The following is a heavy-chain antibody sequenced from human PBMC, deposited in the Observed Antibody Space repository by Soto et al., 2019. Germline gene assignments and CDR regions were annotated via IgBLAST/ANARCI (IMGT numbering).Heavy chain of an antibody. CDR2: ISGSGGST. V-gene: IGHV3-23*01. CDR3: AKGDGYNSENVYFDY. D-gene: IGHD5-12*01. Sequence: PGGSLRLSCAASGFTFSGYAMSWVRQAPGKGLEWVSAISGSGGSTYYADSVKGRFTISRDNSKNTLYLQMNSLRAEDTAVYYCAKGDGYNSENVYFDYWGQGTLVTSPQ. CDR1: GFTFSGYA. J-gene: IGHJ4*02.